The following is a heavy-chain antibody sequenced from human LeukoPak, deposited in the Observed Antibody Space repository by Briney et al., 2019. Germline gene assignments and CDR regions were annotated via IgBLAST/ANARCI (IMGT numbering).Heavy chain of an antibody. CDR3: AKDLDFWSGYVGPFDY. CDR1: GFTFSSYS. Sequence: PGGSLRLSCAASGFTFSSYSMNWVRQAPGKGLEWVSSISSSSSYIYYADSVKGRFTISRDNSKNTLYLQMNSLRAEDTAVYYCAKDLDFWSGYVGPFDYWGQGTLVTVSS. CDR2: ISSSSSYI. V-gene: IGHV3-21*01. J-gene: IGHJ4*02. D-gene: IGHD3-3*01.